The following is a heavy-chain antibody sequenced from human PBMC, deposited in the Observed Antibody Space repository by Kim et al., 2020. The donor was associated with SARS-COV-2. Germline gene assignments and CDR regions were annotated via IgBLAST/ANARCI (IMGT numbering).Heavy chain of an antibody. CDR2: IKSKTDGGTT. D-gene: IGHD3-10*01. CDR3: TTEKLLWFGELSPYFDY. Sequence: GGSLRLSCAASGFTFSNAWMSWVRQAPGKGLEWVGRIKSKTDGGTTDYAAPVKGRFTISRDDSKNTLYLQMNSLKTEDTAVYYCTTEKLLWFGELSPYFDYWGQGTLVTVSS. CDR1: GFTFSNAW. V-gene: IGHV3-15*01. J-gene: IGHJ4*02.